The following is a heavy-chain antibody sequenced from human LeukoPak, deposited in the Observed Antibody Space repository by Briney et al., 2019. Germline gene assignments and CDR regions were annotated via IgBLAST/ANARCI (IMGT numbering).Heavy chain of an antibody. Sequence: SSETLSLTCAVYGGSFSGYYWSWIRQPPGKGLEWIGEINHSGSTNYNPSLKSRVTISVDRSKNQFSLKLSSVTAADTAVYYCARDSLSGSIDYWGQGTLVTVSS. J-gene: IGHJ4*02. CDR3: ARDSLSGSIDY. CDR2: INHSGST. D-gene: IGHD1-26*01. V-gene: IGHV4-34*01. CDR1: GGSFSGYY.